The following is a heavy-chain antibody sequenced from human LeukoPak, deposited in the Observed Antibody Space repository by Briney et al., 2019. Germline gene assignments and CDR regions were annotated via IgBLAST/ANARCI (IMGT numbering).Heavy chain of an antibody. Sequence: GGSLRLSCAASGFTFSSYSMNWVRQAPGKGLEWVSSISNSSSYIYYADSVKGRFTISRDNAKNSLYLQMNSLRAEDTAVYYCARDHYSNYAGDYWGQGTLVTVSS. CDR1: GFTFSSYS. J-gene: IGHJ4*02. CDR3: ARDHYSNYAGDY. CDR2: ISNSSSYI. D-gene: IGHD4-11*01. V-gene: IGHV3-21*01.